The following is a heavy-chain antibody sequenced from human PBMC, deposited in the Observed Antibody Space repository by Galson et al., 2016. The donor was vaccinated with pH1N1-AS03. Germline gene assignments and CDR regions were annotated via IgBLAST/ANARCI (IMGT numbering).Heavy chain of an antibody. CDR2: TLPGLGSA. Sequence: SVKVSCKASGGTFSSSAISWLRQAPGQGLEWMGGTLPGLGSATYAQNLQGRVTITADESTTTAYMGLRSLRSDDTAVYYCARPASDSSVYSVFDFWGQGTLVTVSS. CDR1: GGTFSSSA. V-gene: IGHV1-69*13. J-gene: IGHJ4*02. D-gene: IGHD3-22*01. CDR3: ARPASDSSVYSVFDF.